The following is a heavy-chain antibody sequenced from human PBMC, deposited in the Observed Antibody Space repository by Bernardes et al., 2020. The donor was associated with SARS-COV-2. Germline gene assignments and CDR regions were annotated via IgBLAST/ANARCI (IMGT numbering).Heavy chain of an antibody. Sequence: SETLSLTCTVSGESIRDSSYCWGWIRQSPGKGLELIGTIFDTGSTSYNPSLKSRVTIAVDTSRNQFSLKLRSVTAADTAVYYCARHLDYNFWTGYLFVFGYWGQGALVTVSS. CDR3: ARHLDYNFWTGYLFVFGY. D-gene: IGHD3-3*01. CDR2: IFDTGST. V-gene: IGHV4-39*01. J-gene: IGHJ4*02. CDR1: GESIRDSSYC.